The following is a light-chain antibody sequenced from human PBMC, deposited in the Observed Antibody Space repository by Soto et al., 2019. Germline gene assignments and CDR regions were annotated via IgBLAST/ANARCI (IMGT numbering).Light chain of an antibody. CDR3: QHRTNWPPFS. CDR2: ETS. J-gene: IGKJ2*03. Sequence: DIVLTQSPATLSLSPGERATLSCRASQSVNSYLAWFQQKPGQPPRLLIYETSTRAAGIPARFSGSGSGTDFTLTMSSREPDDFAVYYCQHRTNWPPFSFGQGTKVDIK. CDR1: QSVNSY. V-gene: IGKV3-11*01.